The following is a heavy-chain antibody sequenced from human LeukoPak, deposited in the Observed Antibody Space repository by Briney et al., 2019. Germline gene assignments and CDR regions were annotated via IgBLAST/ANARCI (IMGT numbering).Heavy chain of an antibody. CDR1: GYTFTGYY. Sequence: ASVKVSCKASGYTFTGYYMHWVRQAPGQGLEWMGWINPNSGGTNYAQKFQGRVTMTRDTSISTAYMELSGLRSDDTAVYYCARNDFWSGEGYFYMDVWGKGTTVTVSS. CDR2: INPNSGGT. CDR3: ARNDFWSGEGYFYMDV. J-gene: IGHJ6*03. V-gene: IGHV1-2*02. D-gene: IGHD3-3*01.